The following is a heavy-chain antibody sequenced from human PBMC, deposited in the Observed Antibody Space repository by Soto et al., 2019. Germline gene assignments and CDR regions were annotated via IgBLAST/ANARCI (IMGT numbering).Heavy chain of an antibody. CDR2: ISYDGSDK. D-gene: IGHD3-22*01. CDR1: GFTFSSYA. CDR3: ARDYYKYYDSSGYYRSPAY. V-gene: IGHV3-30-3*01. Sequence: GSLRLSCAASGFTFSSYAMHWVRQAPGKGLEWVALISYDGSDKDYADSVKGRFTISRDNSRNTLFLQMNSLRAEDTAVYYCARDYYKYYDSSGYYRSPAYWGQGTLVTVSS. J-gene: IGHJ4*02.